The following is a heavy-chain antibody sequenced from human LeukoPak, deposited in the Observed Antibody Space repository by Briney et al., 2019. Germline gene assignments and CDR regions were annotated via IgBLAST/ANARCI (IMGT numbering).Heavy chain of an antibody. J-gene: IGHJ4*02. CDR2: IYYTGST. CDR3: ARQLVVVLPAEFDF. V-gene: IGHV4-59*01. CDR1: GGSISSYY. D-gene: IGHD2-2*01. Sequence: SSETLSLTCTVSGGSISSYYWSWIRQPPGKGLEWIGYIYYTGSTNYNPSLKSRVTISVDTSKNQFSLKLSSVTAADTAVYFCARQLVVVLPAEFDFWGQGTLVTVSS.